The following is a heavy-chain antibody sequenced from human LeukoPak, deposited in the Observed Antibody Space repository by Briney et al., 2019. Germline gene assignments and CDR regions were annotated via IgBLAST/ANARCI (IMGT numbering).Heavy chain of an antibody. CDR3: ATGGRNYYDSSGYHTPTDY. CDR1: GYTFTGYY. Sequence: GASVKVSCKASGYTFTGYYKHWVRQAPGQGLEWMGWINPNSGGTNYAQKFQGRVTMTRDTSISTAYMELSRLRSEDTAVYYCATGGRNYYDSSGYHTPTDYWGQGTLVTVSS. CDR2: INPNSGGT. V-gene: IGHV1-2*02. D-gene: IGHD3-22*01. J-gene: IGHJ4*02.